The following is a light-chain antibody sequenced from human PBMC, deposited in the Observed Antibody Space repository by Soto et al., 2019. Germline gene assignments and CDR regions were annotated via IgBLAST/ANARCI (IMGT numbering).Light chain of an antibody. J-gene: IGLJ1*01. CDR1: SSNVGSNI. V-gene: IGLV1-44*01. CDR2: SNT. CDR3: AAWDDSLSGRYV. Sequence: QSVLTQAPSASATPGQRITISCSGSSSNVGSNIVNWYQQLPGTAPKLLIYSNTQRPSGVPDRFSGSKSGTSASLAITGLQSEDEADYYCAAWDDSLSGRYVFGTGTKVTVL.